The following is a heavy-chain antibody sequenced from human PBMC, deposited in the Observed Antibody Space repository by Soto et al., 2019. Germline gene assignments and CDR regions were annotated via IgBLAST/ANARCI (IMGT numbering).Heavy chain of an antibody. J-gene: IGHJ4*02. CDR3: ARTAGLWGATGYFDY. D-gene: IGHD1-26*01. Sequence: GGSLRLSCAASGFTFSSYSMNWVRQAPGKGLEWVSSISSSSSYIYYADSVKGRFTISRDNAKNSLYLQMNSLRAEDTAVYYCARTAGLWGATGYFDYWGQGTLVTVSS. V-gene: IGHV3-21*01. CDR1: GFTFSSYS. CDR2: ISSSSSYI.